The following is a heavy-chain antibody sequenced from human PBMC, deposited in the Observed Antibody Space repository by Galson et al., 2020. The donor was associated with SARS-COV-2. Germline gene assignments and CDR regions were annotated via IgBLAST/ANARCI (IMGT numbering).Heavy chain of an antibody. Sequence: GGSLRLSCAASGFTFSSYAMSWVRQAPGKGLEWVSVIYSGGSTYYADSVKGRFTISRDNSKNTLYLQMNSLRAEDTAVYYCARVGGNDGWNWFDPWGQGTLVTVSS. CDR2: IYSGGST. V-gene: IGHV3-23*03. D-gene: IGHD1-1*01. CDR1: GFTFSSYA. J-gene: IGHJ5*02. CDR3: ARVGGNDGWNWFDP.